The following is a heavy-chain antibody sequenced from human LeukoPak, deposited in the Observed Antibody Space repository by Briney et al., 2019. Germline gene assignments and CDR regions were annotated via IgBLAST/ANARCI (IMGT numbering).Heavy chain of an antibody. CDR2: ISGSGGST. CDR3: AKAQDDPPGVTSDY. D-gene: IGHD3-16*01. CDR1: GFTFSSYA. J-gene: IGHJ4*02. V-gene: IGHV3-23*01. Sequence: GGSLRLSCAASGFTFSSYAMSWVRQAPGKGLEWVSAISGSGGSTYYADSVKGRFTISRDNSKKQLYLQMNSLRAEDTAVYYGAKAQDDPPGVTSDYWGQGTLVTVSS.